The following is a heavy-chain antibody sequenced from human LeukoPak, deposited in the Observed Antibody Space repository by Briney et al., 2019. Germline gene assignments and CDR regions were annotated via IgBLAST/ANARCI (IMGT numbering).Heavy chain of an antibody. Sequence: PGGSLRLSCAASGFTFSSYSMNWVRQAPGKGLEWVSSISSSSSYIYYADSVKGRFTISRDNAKNSLYLQMNSLGAEDTAVYYCARDRHRSSSLDYWGQGTLVTVSS. CDR1: GFTFSSYS. CDR2: ISSSSSYI. V-gene: IGHV3-21*01. J-gene: IGHJ4*02. CDR3: ARDRHRSSSLDY. D-gene: IGHD6-6*01.